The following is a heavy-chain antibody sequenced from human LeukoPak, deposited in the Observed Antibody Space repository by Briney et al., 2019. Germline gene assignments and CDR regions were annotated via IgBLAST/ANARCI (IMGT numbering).Heavy chain of an antibody. V-gene: IGHV3-23*01. D-gene: IGHD4-17*01. J-gene: IGHJ5*02. CDR3: AKAFDYGDYLNWFDP. Sequence: GGSLRLSCAASGFSFSSYAMSWVRQAPGKGLEWVSAISGSGGSTYYADSVKGRFTISRDNSKNTLYLQMNSLRAEDTAVYYCAKAFDYGDYLNWFDPWGQGTLVTVSS. CDR1: GFSFSSYA. CDR2: ISGSGGST.